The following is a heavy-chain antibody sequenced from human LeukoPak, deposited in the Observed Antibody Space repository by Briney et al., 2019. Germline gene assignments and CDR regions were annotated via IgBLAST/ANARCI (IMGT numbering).Heavy chain of an antibody. CDR1: GFTFSTYT. D-gene: IGHD4-23*01. V-gene: IGHV3-64*01. Sequence: PGGSLRLPCAASGFTFSTYTMHWVRQAPGKGLESVSAINHNGGSTYYVNSVKGRFTISRDNSKNTLYPQMDSLRAEDLAVYFCAREEYGGYDSWGQGTLVTVSA. J-gene: IGHJ5*01. CDR2: INHNGGST. CDR3: AREEYGGYDS.